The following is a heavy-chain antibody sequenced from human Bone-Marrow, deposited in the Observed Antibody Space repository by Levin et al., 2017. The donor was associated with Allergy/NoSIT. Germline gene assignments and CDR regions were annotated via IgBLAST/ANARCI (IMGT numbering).Heavy chain of an antibody. V-gene: IGHV5-51*01. Sequence: GESLKISCKGSGYSFTSYWIGWVRQMPGKGLEWMGIIYPGDSDTRYSPSFQGQVTISADKSISTAYLQWSSLKASDTAMYYCARQSVVVPAAIVGGMDVWGQGTTVTVSS. D-gene: IGHD2-2*02. CDR3: ARQSVVVPAAIVGGMDV. CDR1: GYSFTSYW. CDR2: IYPGDSDT. J-gene: IGHJ6*02.